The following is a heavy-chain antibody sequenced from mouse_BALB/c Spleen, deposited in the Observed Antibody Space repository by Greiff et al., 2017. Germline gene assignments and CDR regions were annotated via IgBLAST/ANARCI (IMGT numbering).Heavy chain of an antibody. V-gene: IGHV6-6*02. Sequence: EVKVEESGGGLVQPGGSMKLSCVASGFTFSSYWMSWVRQSPEKGLEWVAEIRLKSDNYATHYAESVKGKFTISRDDSKSRLYLQMNSLRAEDTGIYYCTWFAYWGQGTLVTVSA. CDR1: GFTFSSYW. CDR3: TWFAY. J-gene: IGHJ3*01. CDR2: IRLKSDNYAT.